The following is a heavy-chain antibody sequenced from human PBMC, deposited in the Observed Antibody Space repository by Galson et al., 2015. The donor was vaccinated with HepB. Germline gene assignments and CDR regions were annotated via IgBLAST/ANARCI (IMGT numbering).Heavy chain of an antibody. CDR3: ARDAGYDSGGYFPYH. V-gene: IGHV3-30-3*01. J-gene: IGHJ4*02. D-gene: IGHD3-22*01. Sequence: SLRLSCAGSGFTFSAHAMHWVRQAPGKGLDWVAVVSYDGSSKFYAESVKGRFTISRDDSKNTLYLEMNSLRLEDTAMYRCARDAGYDSGGYFPYHWGQGTLVTVAS. CDR2: VSYDGSSK. CDR1: GFTFSAHA.